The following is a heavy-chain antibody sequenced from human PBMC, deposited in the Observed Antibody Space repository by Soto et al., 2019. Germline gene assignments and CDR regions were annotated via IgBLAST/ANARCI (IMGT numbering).Heavy chain of an antibody. CDR1: GYIFTSYW. J-gene: IGHJ6*02. CDR2: IDPSDSYT. CDR3: ARPFIGDYFTAYGMDV. D-gene: IGHD4-17*01. Sequence: GESLKISCKGSGYIFTSYWISWVRQMPGKGLEWMGRIDPSDSYTNYSPSFQGHVTISADKSISTAYLQWSSLKASDTAMYYCARPFIGDYFTAYGMDVWCQGPSVTLSS. V-gene: IGHV5-10-1*01.